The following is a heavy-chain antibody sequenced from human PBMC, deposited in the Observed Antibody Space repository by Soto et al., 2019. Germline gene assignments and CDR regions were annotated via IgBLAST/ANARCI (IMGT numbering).Heavy chain of an antibody. CDR1: GFTFRGYA. Sequence: GGSLRLSCIAPGFTFRGYAMSWVRQAPGKGLEWVSGISSVGTSSYYADSVKGRFTISRDSSKNTLYLQMNSLRVEDTAVYFCAKDRGETGYCSAGSCYSDYWGRGTLVTVSS. V-gene: IGHV3-23*01. D-gene: IGHD2-15*01. CDR2: ISSVGTSS. CDR3: AKDRGETGYCSAGSCYSDY. J-gene: IGHJ4*02.